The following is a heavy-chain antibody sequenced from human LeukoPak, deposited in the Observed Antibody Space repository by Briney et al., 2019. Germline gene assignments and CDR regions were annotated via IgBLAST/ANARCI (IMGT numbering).Heavy chain of an antibody. CDR2: IIPIFGTA. J-gene: IGHJ4*02. CDR3: ARGGVGATWTFDY. CDR1: GYTFTSYY. V-gene: IGHV1-69*13. Sequence: SVKVSCKASGYTFTSYYMHWVRQAPGQGLEWMGGIIPIFGTANYAQKFQGRVTITADESTSTAYMELSSLRSEDTAVYYCARGGVGATWTFDYWGQGTLVTVSS. D-gene: IGHD1-26*01.